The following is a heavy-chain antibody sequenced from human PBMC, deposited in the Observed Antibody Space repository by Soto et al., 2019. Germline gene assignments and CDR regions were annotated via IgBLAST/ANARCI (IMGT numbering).Heavy chain of an antibody. Sequence: GPTPVNPRTALTLTCTFSGFSLSTNGVRVGWIRQPPGMALEWLAIISWNDEKRYSPSLTNRLTITKDTSKNQVVLTMTNMDPVDTATYYRAQRRAWSSDWYDWFDPWGQGMLVTVSS. D-gene: IGHD6-19*01. V-gene: IGHV2-5*01. CDR1: GFSLSTNGVR. CDR2: ISWNDEK. J-gene: IGHJ5*02. CDR3: AQRRAWSSDWYDWFDP.